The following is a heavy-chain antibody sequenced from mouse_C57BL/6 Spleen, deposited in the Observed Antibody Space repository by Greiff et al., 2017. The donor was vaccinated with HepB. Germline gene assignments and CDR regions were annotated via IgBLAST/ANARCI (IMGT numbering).Heavy chain of an antibody. D-gene: IGHD3-2*02. Sequence: VKLMESGPELVKPGASVKISCKASGYAFSSSWMNWVKQRPGKGLEWIGRIYPGDGDTNYNGKFKGKATLTADKSSSTAYMQLSSLTSEDSAVYFCARGGQLRLRGFAYWGQGTLVTVSA. CDR3: ARGGQLRLRGFAY. CDR1: GYAFSSSW. J-gene: IGHJ3*01. V-gene: IGHV1-82*01. CDR2: IYPGDGDT.